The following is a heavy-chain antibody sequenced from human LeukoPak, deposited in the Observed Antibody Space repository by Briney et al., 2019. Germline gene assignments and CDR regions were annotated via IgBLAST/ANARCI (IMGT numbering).Heavy chain of an antibody. J-gene: IGHJ5*02. Sequence: PGGSLRLSCEASGFTLSSYAMNWVRQSPGKGLEWVANINRDGTKTTYVDSVKGRFTMSRDNAKNSLFLHMSSLRAEDTAVYYCATAPAAADSSWGQGTLVAVSS. CDR3: ATAPAAADSS. V-gene: IGHV3-7*01. CDR2: INRDGTKT. D-gene: IGHD6-13*01. CDR1: GFTLSSYA.